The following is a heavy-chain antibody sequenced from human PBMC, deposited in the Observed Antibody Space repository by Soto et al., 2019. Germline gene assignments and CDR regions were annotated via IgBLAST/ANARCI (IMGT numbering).Heavy chain of an antibody. CDR3: AGTDTAMVTGSDY. CDR1: GYTFTSYY. Sequence: ASVKVSCTASGYTFTSYYMHWVRQAPGQGLEWMGIINPSGGSTSYAQKFQGRVTMTRDTSTSTVYMELSSLRSEDTAVYYCAGTDTAMVTGSDYWGQGTLVTVSS. J-gene: IGHJ4*02. CDR2: INPSGGST. V-gene: IGHV1-46*01. D-gene: IGHD5-18*01.